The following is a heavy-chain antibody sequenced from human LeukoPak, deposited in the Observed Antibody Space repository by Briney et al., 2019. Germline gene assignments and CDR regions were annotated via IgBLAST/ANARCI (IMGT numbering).Heavy chain of an antibody. D-gene: IGHD6-13*01. V-gene: IGHV5-51*01. CDR3: ARRIYSSSWYVFDY. J-gene: IGHJ4*02. CDR2: IYPGDSDT. Sequence: GESLKISCKGSGYSLTSYWIGWVRQMPGKGLEWMGIIYPGDSDTRYSPSFQGQVTISADKSISTAYLQWSSLKASDTAMYYCARRIYSSSWYVFDYWGQGTLLTVSS. CDR1: GYSLTSYW.